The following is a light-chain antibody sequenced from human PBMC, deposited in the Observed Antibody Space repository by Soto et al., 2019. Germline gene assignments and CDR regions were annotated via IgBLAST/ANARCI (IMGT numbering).Light chain of an antibody. CDR2: GAS. CDR1: ENVRTF. CDR3: QQSYKMPS. V-gene: IGKV3-11*01. Sequence: EVVLTQSPATLSLSPGERATLSCRASENVRTFVDWYQQKPGQAPRLLIYGASNRATGIPARFSGSGSGTDFTLTISSLEPEDFGTYYCQQSYKMPSFGQGTRLVIK. J-gene: IGKJ5*01.